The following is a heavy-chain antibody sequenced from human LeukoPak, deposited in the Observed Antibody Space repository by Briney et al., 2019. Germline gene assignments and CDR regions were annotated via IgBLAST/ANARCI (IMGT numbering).Heavy chain of an antibody. D-gene: IGHD2-8*01. Sequence: GGSLRLSCAASGFTFSNYTMNWVRQAPGKGLEWVSSISSSSSYIFYADSVKGRFTISRDNAKNSLYLQMNSLRAEDTAVYYCASSILYRVFDYWGQGTLVTVSS. J-gene: IGHJ4*02. CDR3: ASSILYRVFDY. CDR2: ISSSSSYI. CDR1: GFTFSNYT. V-gene: IGHV3-21*01.